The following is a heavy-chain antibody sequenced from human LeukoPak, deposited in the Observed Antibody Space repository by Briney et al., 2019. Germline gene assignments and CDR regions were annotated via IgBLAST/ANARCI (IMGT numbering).Heavy chain of an antibody. V-gene: IGHV1-46*01. CDR3: ARDNDFDY. J-gene: IGHJ4*02. CDR2: IYPGGGST. D-gene: IGHD2-8*01. CDR1: GYTFTSYY. Sequence: ASVKVSCKTSGYTFTSYYIHWVRQAPGQGLEWMGIIYPGGGSTNYAQKFQGRLTITRDMSTSTVYMELSSLRSEDTAFYSCARDNDFDYWGQGTLVTVSS.